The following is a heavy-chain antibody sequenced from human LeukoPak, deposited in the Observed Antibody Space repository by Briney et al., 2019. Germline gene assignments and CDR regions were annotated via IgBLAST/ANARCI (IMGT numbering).Heavy chain of an antibody. J-gene: IGHJ4*02. D-gene: IGHD5-18*01. Sequence: GESPKISCKGSGYSFTSYWIGWVRRMPGKGLEGVGIIYPGDCDTRYSASFQGQVTISADNSISTAYLQWSSLKASDTAMYYCATHSGHSYGYSHWGQGTLVTVSS. CDR3: ATHSGHSYGYSH. CDR2: IYPGDCDT. V-gene: IGHV5-51*01. CDR1: GYSFTSYW.